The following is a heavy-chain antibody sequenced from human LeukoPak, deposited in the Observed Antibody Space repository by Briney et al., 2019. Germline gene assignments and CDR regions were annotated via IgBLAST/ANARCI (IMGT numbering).Heavy chain of an antibody. J-gene: IGHJ2*01. CDR2: ISSSSSYI. V-gene: IGHV3-21*01. Sequence: PGGSLRLSCAASGFTFSSYSMNWVRQAPGKGLEWVSSISSSSSYIYYADSVKGRFTISRNNAKNSLYLQMNSLRAEDTAVYYCARAEGGYSYGPQGYFDLWSRGTLVTVSS. CDR3: ARAEGGYSYGPQGYFDL. D-gene: IGHD5-18*01. CDR1: GFTFSSYS.